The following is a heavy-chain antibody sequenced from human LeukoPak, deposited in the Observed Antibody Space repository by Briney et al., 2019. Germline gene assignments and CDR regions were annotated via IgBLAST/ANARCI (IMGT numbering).Heavy chain of an antibody. CDR3: ATAFYDILDPNWFDP. CDR1: GGSIRSSSYY. Sequence: SETLSLTCTVSGGSIRSSSYYWGWIRQSPGKGLEWIGTIYNSGSTYYNPSLKSRFTISVDTSKNQFSLKLSSVTAADTAVYYCATAFYDILDPNWFDPWGQGTLVTVSS. CDR2: IYNSGST. V-gene: IGHV4-39*01. J-gene: IGHJ5*02. D-gene: IGHD3-9*01.